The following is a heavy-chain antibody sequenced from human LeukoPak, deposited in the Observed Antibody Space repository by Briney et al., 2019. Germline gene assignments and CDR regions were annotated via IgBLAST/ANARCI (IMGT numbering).Heavy chain of an antibody. J-gene: IGHJ4*02. V-gene: IGHV3-21*01. CDR1: GFTFSSYS. D-gene: IGHD3-10*01. CDR2: ISSSSSYI. Sequence: PGGSLRLSCAASGFTFSSYSMNWVRQAPGKGLEWVSSISSSSSYIYYADSVKGRFTISRDNAKNSLYLQMNSLRAEDTAVYYCARGEGSTTYYYGSGTPGGWGQGTLVTVSS. CDR3: ARGEGSTTYYYGSGTPGG.